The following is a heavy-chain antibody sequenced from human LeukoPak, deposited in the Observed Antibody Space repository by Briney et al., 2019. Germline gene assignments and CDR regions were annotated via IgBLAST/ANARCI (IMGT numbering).Heavy chain of an antibody. D-gene: IGHD3-22*01. Sequence: PSETLSLTCTVSGDSISSYYWSWIRQPPGKGLEWIGYIYYSGSTNYNPSLKSRVAMSVDTSKNQFSLKLSSVTAADTAVYYCAGGSRYYYDSSGYYSPRYFDLWGRGTLVTVSS. CDR3: AGGSRYYYDSSGYYSPRYFDL. V-gene: IGHV4-59*12. CDR2: IYYSGST. J-gene: IGHJ2*01. CDR1: GDSISSYY.